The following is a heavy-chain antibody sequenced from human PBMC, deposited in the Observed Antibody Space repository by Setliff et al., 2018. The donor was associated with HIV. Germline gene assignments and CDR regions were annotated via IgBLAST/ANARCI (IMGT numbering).Heavy chain of an antibody. CDR2: IYTSGST. CDR1: GGSISSGNYY. D-gene: IGHD2-21*02. J-gene: IGHJ4*02. CDR3: ARLHDCGGDCYFDY. V-gene: IGHV4-61*02. Sequence: PSETLSLTCTVSGGSISSGNYYWSGIRQPAGKALEWIGRIYTSGSTNYNPSPKSRVTMSVDTSKNQFSLKLGSLTAADTAVYYCARLHDCGGDCYFDYWGQGTIVTVSS.